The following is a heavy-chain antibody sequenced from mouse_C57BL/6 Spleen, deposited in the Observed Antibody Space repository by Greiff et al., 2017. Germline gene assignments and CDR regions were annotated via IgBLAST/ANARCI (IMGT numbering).Heavy chain of an antibody. D-gene: IGHD2-2*01. Sequence: QVQLQQPGAELVRPGSSVKLSCKASGYTFTSYWMHWVKQRPIQGLEWIGNIDPSDSVTHYNQKFKDKATLTVDKSSSTAYMQLSSLTSEDSAVYYCARRGNGYYGYFDVWGTGTTVTVSS. J-gene: IGHJ1*03. CDR2: IDPSDSVT. CDR1: GYTFTSYW. CDR3: ARRGNGYYGYFDV. V-gene: IGHV1-52*01.